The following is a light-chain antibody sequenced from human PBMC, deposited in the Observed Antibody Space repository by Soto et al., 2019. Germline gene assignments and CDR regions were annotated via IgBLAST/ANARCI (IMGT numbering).Light chain of an antibody. V-gene: IGLV2-14*01. J-gene: IGLJ2*01. CDR1: SSDVGGYKY. CDR2: EVS. CDR3: SSYTSSATLV. Sequence: QSALTQSASVSGSPGQSITISCTGTSSDVGGYKYVSWYQQHPGKAPKLILHEVSSRPSGVSSRFSGSKSGNTASLTISGLQAEDEADYYCSSYTSSATLVFGVGTKVTVL.